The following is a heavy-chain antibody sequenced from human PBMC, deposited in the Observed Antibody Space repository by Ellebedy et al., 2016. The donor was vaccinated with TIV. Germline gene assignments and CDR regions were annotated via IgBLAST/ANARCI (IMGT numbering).Heavy chain of an antibody. CDR1: GFTFSDHY. V-gene: IGHV3-72*01. J-gene: IGHJ4*02. CDR2: IRKQSNSYTT. D-gene: IGHD3-10*02. CDR3: ARVAMLDDRLSTDF. Sequence: PGGSLRLSCVASGFTFSDHYLDSARQAPGTGLDWVGLIRKQSNSYTTEYAASVQGRFTISRDDSKNSLSLQMNILKTEDTAVYFCARVAMLDDRLSTDFWGQGSLVTVSS.